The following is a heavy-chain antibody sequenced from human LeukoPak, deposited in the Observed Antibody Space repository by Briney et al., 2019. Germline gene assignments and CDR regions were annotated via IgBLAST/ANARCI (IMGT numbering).Heavy chain of an antibody. D-gene: IGHD5-18*01. CDR2: IYSGGST. V-gene: IGHV3-66*01. J-gene: IGHJ4*02. Sequence: GGSLRLSCAASGFTVSSNYMSWVRQAPGKGLEWVSVIYSGGSTYYADSVKGRFTISRDNSKNTLYLQMGSLRAEDMAVYYCARVGYSYGDDYWGQGTLVTVSS. CDR1: GFTVSSNY. CDR3: ARVGYSYGDDY.